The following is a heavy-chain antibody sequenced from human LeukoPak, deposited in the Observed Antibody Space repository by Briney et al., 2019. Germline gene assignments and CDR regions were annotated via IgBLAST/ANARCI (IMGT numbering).Heavy chain of an antibody. CDR1: GGSFSGYY. V-gene: IGHV4-34*01. D-gene: IGHD6-13*01. CDR2: INHSGST. CDR3: ARDGQQLVTSP. Sequence: PETLSLTCAVYGGSFSGYYWSWIRQPPGKGLEWIGEINHSGSTNYNPSLKSRVTISVDTSKNQFSLKLSSVTAADTAVYYCARDGQQLVTSPWGQGTLVTVSS. J-gene: IGHJ5*02.